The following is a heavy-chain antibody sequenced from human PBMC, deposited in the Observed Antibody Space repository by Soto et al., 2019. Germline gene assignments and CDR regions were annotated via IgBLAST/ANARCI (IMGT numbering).Heavy chain of an antibody. V-gene: IGHV4-59*08. Sequence: PSETLSLTCTVSSDSISNYYCSWFRQPPGKGLEWIGYMHYNGYTSYNPSLRSRVTISVDTSKNQFSLKLTSVTVADTALYYCARGGVVVTRSEYFIHWGQGIQVTVSS. CDR3: ARGGVVVTRSEYFIH. D-gene: IGHD3-3*01. J-gene: IGHJ1*01. CDR2: MHYNGYT. CDR1: SDSISNYY.